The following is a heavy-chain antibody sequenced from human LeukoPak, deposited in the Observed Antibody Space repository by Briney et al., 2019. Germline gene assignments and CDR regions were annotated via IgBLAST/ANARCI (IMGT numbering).Heavy chain of an antibody. D-gene: IGHD3-22*01. CDR3: ARDMIMGGPPDYLDY. Sequence: GGSLRLSCTTSGFIFSRHSMHWVRQAPGKGLEWVAVIGDEGIHKYYADSVKGRFTISRDDSKNILYLQMDGLRAEATGVYYCARDMIMGGPPDYLDYWGQGTLVTVSS. J-gene: IGHJ4*02. CDR2: IGDEGIHK. V-gene: IGHV3-30*04. CDR1: GFIFSRHS.